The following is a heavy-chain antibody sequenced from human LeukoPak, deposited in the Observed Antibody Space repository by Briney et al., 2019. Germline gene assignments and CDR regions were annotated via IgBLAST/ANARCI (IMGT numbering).Heavy chain of an antibody. Sequence: PGGSLRLSCAASGFAFSRCIVQWVRQAPGKGLEWVAVISYDGSNKYYADSVKGRFTISRDNSKNTLYLQMNSLRAEDTAVYYCTPGGGSSWHDYWGQGTLVTVAS. D-gene: IGHD6-13*01. CDR3: TPGGGSSWHDY. V-gene: IGHV3-30-3*01. CDR2: ISYDGSNK. CDR1: GFAFSRCI. J-gene: IGHJ4*02.